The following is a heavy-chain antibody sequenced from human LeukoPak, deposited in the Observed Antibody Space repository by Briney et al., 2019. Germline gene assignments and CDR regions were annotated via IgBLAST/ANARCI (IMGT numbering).Heavy chain of an antibody. Sequence: SGTLSLTCAVSGGSISTNNWWSWVRQPPGKGLEWIGEIYHSGSTNYNPSLKSPATISVDKSKNQFSLRLSSVTAADTAVYYCAKKRNAAPYYFDCWGQGTLVTVSS. J-gene: IGHJ4*02. CDR2: IYHSGST. CDR1: GGSISTNNW. D-gene: IGHD6-25*01. V-gene: IGHV4-4*02. CDR3: AKKRNAAPYYFDC.